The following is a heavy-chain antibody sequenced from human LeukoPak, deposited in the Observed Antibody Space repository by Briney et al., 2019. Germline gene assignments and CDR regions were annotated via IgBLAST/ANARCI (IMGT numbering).Heavy chain of an antibody. J-gene: IGHJ4*02. Sequence: PGGSLRLSCAASGYTFSNYGMHWVRRAPGKGLEWVAIISYDGSNKYYADSVKGRFTISRDNSKNTLFVQMNSLRAEDTAVYYCAKSVLYYDFWRLPNDYWGQGTLVTVSS. V-gene: IGHV3-30*18. D-gene: IGHD3-3*01. CDR1: GYTFSNYG. CDR2: ISYDGSNK. CDR3: AKSVLYYDFWRLPNDY.